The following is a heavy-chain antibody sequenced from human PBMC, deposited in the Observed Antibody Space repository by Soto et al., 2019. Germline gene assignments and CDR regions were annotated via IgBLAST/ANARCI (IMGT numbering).Heavy chain of an antibody. D-gene: IGHD4-17*01. Sequence: SETLSLTCTVSGGSISSGGYYWSWIRQHPGKGLEWIGYIYYSGSTYYNPSLKSRVTISVDTSKNQFSLKLSSVTAADTAVYYCARDTDYGDYALVAGYMDVWGKGTTVTVSS. CDR2: IYYSGST. V-gene: IGHV4-31*03. CDR1: GGSISSGGYY. J-gene: IGHJ6*03. CDR3: ARDTDYGDYALVAGYMDV.